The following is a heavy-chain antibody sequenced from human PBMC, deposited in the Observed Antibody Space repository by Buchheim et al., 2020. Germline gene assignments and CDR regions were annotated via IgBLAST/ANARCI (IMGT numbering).Heavy chain of an antibody. Sequence: EVQLVESRGGLVQPGGSLRLSCAASGFTFSSYWMSWVRQAPGKGLEWVANIKQDGSEKYYVDSVKGRFTISRDNAKNSLYLQMNSLRAEDTAVYYCARESTIFGVVIIQYYYYGMDVWGQGTT. J-gene: IGHJ6*02. CDR1: GFTFSSYW. CDR3: ARESTIFGVVIIQYYYYGMDV. CDR2: IKQDGSEK. D-gene: IGHD3-3*01. V-gene: IGHV3-7*01.